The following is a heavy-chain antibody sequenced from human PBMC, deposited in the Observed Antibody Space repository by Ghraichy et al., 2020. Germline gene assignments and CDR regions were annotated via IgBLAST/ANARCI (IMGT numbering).Heavy chain of an antibody. Sequence: GGSLRLSCAASGFTFSSYAMSWVRQAPGKGLEWVSAISGSGGSTYYADSVKGRFTISRDNSKNTLYLQMNSLRAEDTAVYYCAKDPYGSGRANHFDYWGQGTLVTVSS. V-gene: IGHV3-23*01. CDR1: GFTFSSYA. CDR3: AKDPYGSGRANHFDY. J-gene: IGHJ4*02. D-gene: IGHD3-10*01. CDR2: ISGSGGST.